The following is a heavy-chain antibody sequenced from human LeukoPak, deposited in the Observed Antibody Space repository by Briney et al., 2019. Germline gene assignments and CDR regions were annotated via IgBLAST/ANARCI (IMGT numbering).Heavy chain of an antibody. J-gene: IGHJ4*02. Sequence: GGSLRLSCPAPGFTFSTYAMSWVRQAQGKGREWVSAISGSGGSTYYGASVKGRFTISRDNSKNTLYLQMNSLRAEDTAVYYCVLCPTVTTDYWGQGTLVTVSS. V-gene: IGHV3-23*01. CDR3: VLCPTVTTDY. CDR1: GFTFSTYA. CDR2: ISGSGGST. D-gene: IGHD4-11*01.